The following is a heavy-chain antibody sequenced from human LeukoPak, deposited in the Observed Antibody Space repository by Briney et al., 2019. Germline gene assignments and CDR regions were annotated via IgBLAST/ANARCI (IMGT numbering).Heavy chain of an antibody. CDR3: TTDPQCSGGDCYYFDY. J-gene: IGHJ4*02. D-gene: IGHD2-21*02. CDR2: IKSRTDGGTT. V-gene: IGHV3-15*01. Sequence: GGSLRLSCAASGFTFSNAWMSWVRQAPGKGLEWVGRIKSRTDGGTTDYPAPVKGRFTISRDDSKNTLNLQMNSLKTEDTAVYYCTTDPQCSGGDCYYFDYWGQGSLVTVSS. CDR1: GFTFSNAW.